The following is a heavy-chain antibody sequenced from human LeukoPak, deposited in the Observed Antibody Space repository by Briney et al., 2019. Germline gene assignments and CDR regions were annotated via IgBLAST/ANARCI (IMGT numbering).Heavy chain of an antibody. J-gene: IGHJ4*02. CDR3: ARSTVTLPDY. D-gene: IGHD4-11*01. CDR1: GGSISSGGYY. CDR2: IYHSGST. Sequence: SENLSLTCTVPGGSISSGGYYWSWIRQPPGKGLEWIGYIYHSGSTYYNPSLKGRVTISVDRSKNQFSLKLSSVTAADTAVYYCARSTVTLPDYWGQGTLVTVSS. V-gene: IGHV4-30-2*01.